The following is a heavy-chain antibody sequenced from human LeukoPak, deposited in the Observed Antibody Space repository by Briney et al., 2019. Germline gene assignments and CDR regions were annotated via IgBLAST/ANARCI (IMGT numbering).Heavy chain of an antibody. D-gene: IGHD3-3*01. CDR2: IYYSGST. Sequence: SETLSLTCTVSGGSISSSSYYWGWIRQPPGKGLEWIGSIYYSGSTYYNPSLKSRVTISVDTSKNQFSLKLSSVTAADTAVYYCARHLKGSNYDFWSGHNYYYYYMDVWGKGTTVTVSS. CDR1: GGSISSSSYY. V-gene: IGHV4-39*01. CDR3: ARHLKGSNYDFWSGHNYYYYYMDV. J-gene: IGHJ6*03.